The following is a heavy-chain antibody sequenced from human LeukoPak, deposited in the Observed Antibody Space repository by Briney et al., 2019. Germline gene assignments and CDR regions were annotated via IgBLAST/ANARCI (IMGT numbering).Heavy chain of an antibody. Sequence: PGGSLRLSCAASGFTFSSYAMHWVRQAPGKGLEWVGVISYDGSNKYYADSVKGRFTISRDISKNTRYLQMNSLRAEDTAVYYCAKGGPNWNIDYWGQGTLVTVSS. CDR3: AKGGPNWNIDY. V-gene: IGHV3-30-3*01. CDR2: ISYDGSNK. CDR1: GFTFSSYA. D-gene: IGHD1/OR15-1a*01. J-gene: IGHJ4*02.